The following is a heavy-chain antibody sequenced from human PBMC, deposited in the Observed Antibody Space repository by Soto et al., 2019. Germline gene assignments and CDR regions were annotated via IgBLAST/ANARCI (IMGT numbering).Heavy chain of an antibody. CDR2: IWYDGSNK. Sequence: GGSLRLSCAASGFTFSSYGMDWVRQAPGKGLEWVAVIWYDGSNKYYADSVKGRFTISRDNSKNTLYLQMNSLRAEDTAVYYCARDPTYSSSWIYFDYWGQGTLVTVSS. CDR1: GFTFSSYG. CDR3: ARDPTYSSSWIYFDY. V-gene: IGHV3-33*01. J-gene: IGHJ4*02. D-gene: IGHD6-13*01.